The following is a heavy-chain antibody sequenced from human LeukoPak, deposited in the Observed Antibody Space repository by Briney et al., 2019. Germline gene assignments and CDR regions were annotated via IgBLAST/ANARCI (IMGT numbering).Heavy chain of an antibody. CDR3: AKDSSVYYYDSRNFDY. CDR2: INWNGGST. D-gene: IGHD3-22*01. CDR1: GFTFGNYG. V-gene: IGHV3-20*04. J-gene: IGHJ4*02. Sequence: AGGSLRLSCAASGFTFGNYGMSWVRQAPGKGLEWVSGINWNGGSTGYADSVEGRFTISRDNAKNSQYLQMNSLRAEDTAVYYCAKDSSVYYYDSRNFDYWGQGTLVTVSS.